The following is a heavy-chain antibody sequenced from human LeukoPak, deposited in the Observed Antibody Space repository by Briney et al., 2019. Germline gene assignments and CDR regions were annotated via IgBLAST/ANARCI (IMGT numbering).Heavy chain of an antibody. CDR1: GGSFSGYY. J-gene: IGHJ4*02. Sequence: SETLSLTCAVYGGSFSGYYRSWIRQPPGKGLEWIGEINHSGSTNYNPSLKSRVTISVDTSKNRFSLKLSTVTAADTAVYYCARGLWFGELLLWGQGTLVTVSS. D-gene: IGHD3-10*01. CDR2: INHSGST. CDR3: ARGLWFGELLL. V-gene: IGHV4-34*01.